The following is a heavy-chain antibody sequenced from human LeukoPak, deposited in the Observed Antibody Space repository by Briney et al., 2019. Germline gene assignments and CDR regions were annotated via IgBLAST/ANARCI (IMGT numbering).Heavy chain of an antibody. J-gene: IGHJ4*02. V-gene: IGHV1-69*04. CDR2: IIPILGIA. CDR3: ARDDSSSYYYFDY. CDR1: GGTFSSYT. Sequence: SVKVSRKASGGTFSSYTISWVRQAPGQGLEWMGRIIPILGIANYAQKFQGRVTITADKSTSTAYMELSSLRSEDTAVYYCARDDSSSYYYFDYWGQGTLVTVSS. D-gene: IGHD6-6*01.